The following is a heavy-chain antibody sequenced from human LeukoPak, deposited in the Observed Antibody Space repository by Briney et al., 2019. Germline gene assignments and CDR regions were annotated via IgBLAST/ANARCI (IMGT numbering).Heavy chain of an antibody. J-gene: IGHJ4*02. D-gene: IGHD2-2*01. CDR2: ISSSSSTI. CDR3: ARGVVPAAIGY. V-gene: IGHV3-48*04. Sequence: GGSMSLSCAASGFTFSSYSMNWVRPAPGKGLEWVSYISSSSSTIYYADSVKGRFTISRDNAKNSLYLQMNSLRAEDTAVYYCARGVVPAAIGYWGQGTLVTVSS. CDR1: GFTFSSYS.